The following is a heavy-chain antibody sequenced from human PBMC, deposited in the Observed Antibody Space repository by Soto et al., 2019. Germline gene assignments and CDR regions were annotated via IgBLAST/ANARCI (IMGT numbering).Heavy chain of an antibody. CDR2: IYYSGST. Sequence: TSETLSLTCTVSDGSISSSSYYWGWIRQPPGKGLEWIGSIYYSGSTYYNPSLKSRVTISVDTSKNQFSLKLSSVTAADTAVYYCAAVAATPYYYYYYGMDVWGQGTTVT. CDR1: DGSISSSSYY. J-gene: IGHJ6*02. D-gene: IGHD2-15*01. V-gene: IGHV4-39*01. CDR3: AAVAATPYYYYYYGMDV.